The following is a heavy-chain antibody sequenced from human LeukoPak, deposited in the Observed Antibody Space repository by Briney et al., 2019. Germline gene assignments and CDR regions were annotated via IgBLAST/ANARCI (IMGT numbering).Heavy chain of an antibody. CDR1: GGSISTYY. CDR2: IYHSGGT. D-gene: IGHD5-12*01. CDR3: ARGGGYASPIGY. V-gene: IGHV4-59*01. J-gene: IGHJ4*02. Sequence: KPSETLSLTCTLSGGSISTYYWSWIRQPPGKGLEWIGYIYHSGGTNHNPSLKSRVTISVDTSKNQFSLKLSSVTAADTAVHYCARGGGYASPIGYWGQGALVTVSS.